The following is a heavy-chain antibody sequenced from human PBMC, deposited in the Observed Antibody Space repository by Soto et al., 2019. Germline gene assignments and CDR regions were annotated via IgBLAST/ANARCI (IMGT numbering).Heavy chain of an antibody. CDR1: GFTLSSYG. D-gene: IGHD3-10*01. J-gene: IGHJ4*02. V-gene: IGHV3-30*18. CDR2: ISYDGRDK. Sequence: QVQLVESGGGVVQPGRSLRLSCAGSGFTLSSYGIHWVRQAPGKGLEWVTVISYDGRDKKYADSVKGRFTISRDNSKNTLYLQMNSLRTEDTAVYYCAKDQDRGGAAYYSDYWGQGTLVTVSS. CDR3: AKDQDRGGAAYYSDY.